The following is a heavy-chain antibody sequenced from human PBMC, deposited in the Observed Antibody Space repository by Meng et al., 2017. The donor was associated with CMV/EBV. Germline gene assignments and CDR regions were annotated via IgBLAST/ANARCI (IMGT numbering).Heavy chain of an antibody. V-gene: IGHV6-1*02. CDR2: TYYRSKWYN. Sequence: PQLSSPCPVKPAPTPSPTCPIAGDSASSNSAAWNWIRQSPSRGLEWLGRTYYRSKWYNDYAVSVKSRITINPDTSKNQFSLQLNSVTPEDTAVYYCARDKGMVELGSWFDPWGQGTLVTVSS. D-gene: IGHD2-15*01. J-gene: IGHJ5*02. CDR1: GDSASSNSAA. CDR3: ARDKGMVELGSWFDP.